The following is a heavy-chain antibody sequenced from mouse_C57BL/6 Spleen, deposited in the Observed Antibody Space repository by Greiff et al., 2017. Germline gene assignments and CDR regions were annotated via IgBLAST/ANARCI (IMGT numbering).Heavy chain of an antibody. CDR3: ARSMVTWYFDV. CDR1: GYAFSSSW. D-gene: IGHD2-2*01. J-gene: IGHJ1*03. Sequence: QVQLKESGPELVKPGASVKISCKASGYAFSSSWMNWVKQRPGKGLEWIGRIYPGDGDTNYNGKFKGKATLTADKSSSTAYMQLSSLTSEDSAVYFCARSMVTWYFDVWGTGTTVTVSS. V-gene: IGHV1-82*01. CDR2: IYPGDGDT.